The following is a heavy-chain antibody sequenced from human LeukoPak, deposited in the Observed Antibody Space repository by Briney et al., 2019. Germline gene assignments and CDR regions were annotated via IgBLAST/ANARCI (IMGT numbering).Heavy chain of an antibody. CDR3: ARIYSGYESDY. D-gene: IGHD5-12*01. V-gene: IGHV3-21*01. CDR2: ISSSSSYI. Sequence: GGSLRLSCAASGFTFSSYSMNWVRQAPGKGLEWASSISSSSSYIYYADSVKGRFTISRDNAKNSLYLQMNSLRAEDTAVYYCARIYSGYESDYWGQGTLVTVSS. J-gene: IGHJ4*02. CDR1: GFTFSSYS.